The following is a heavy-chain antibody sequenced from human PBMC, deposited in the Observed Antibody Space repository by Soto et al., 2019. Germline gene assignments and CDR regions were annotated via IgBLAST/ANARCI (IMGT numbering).Heavy chain of an antibody. D-gene: IGHD6-13*01. CDR2: VSVSGEST. CDR1: GFTFSNSA. V-gene: IGHV3-23*01. J-gene: IGHJ3*02. Sequence: GESLKISCAASGFTFSNSAMSWVRQAPAKGLEWVSGVSVSGESTYYADSVKGRFAISRDNSKNTLYLQMNSLRAEDTALYYCAKDRGSSSWYNAFDIWGQGTMVTVSS. CDR3: AKDRGSSSWYNAFDI.